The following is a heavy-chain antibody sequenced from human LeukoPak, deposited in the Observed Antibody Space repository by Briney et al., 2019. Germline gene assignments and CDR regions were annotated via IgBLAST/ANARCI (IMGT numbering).Heavy chain of an antibody. CDR2: IYSGGST. Sequence: GGSLRLSCAASGFTVSSNYMSWVRQAPGKGLEWVSVIYSGGSTYYADSVKGRFTISRDNSKNTLYLQMNSLRAEGTAVYYCARDRDYSNYFDYWGQGTLVTVSS. J-gene: IGHJ4*02. CDR1: GFTVSSNY. CDR3: ARDRDYSNYFDY. V-gene: IGHV3-66*01. D-gene: IGHD4-11*01.